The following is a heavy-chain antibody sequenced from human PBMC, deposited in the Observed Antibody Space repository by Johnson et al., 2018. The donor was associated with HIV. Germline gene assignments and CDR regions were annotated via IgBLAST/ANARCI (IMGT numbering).Heavy chain of an antibody. Sequence: EVRLVESGGGVVQPGRSLRLSCAASGFTFSSYAMHWVRQAPAKGLEWVSAISGSCGSTYYADSVKGRFTISRDNSKNTLYLQMNSLRAEDMAVYYCARGQGGIQLWFDGFDIWGQGTMVTVSS. CDR2: ISGSCGST. D-gene: IGHD5-18*01. J-gene: IGHJ3*02. V-gene: IGHV3-23*04. CDR1: GFTFSSYA. CDR3: ARGQGGIQLWFDGFDI.